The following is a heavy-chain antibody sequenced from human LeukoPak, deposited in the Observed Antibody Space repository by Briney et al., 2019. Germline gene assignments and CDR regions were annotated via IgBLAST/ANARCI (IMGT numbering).Heavy chain of an antibody. Sequence: SETLSLTCTVSSGSISSSSYYWGWIRQPPGKGLEWIGSIHYSGSTYYNPSLKSRVTISVDTSKNQFSLKLSSVTAADTAVYYCARDFRGVSYFDYWGQGTLVTVSS. V-gene: IGHV4-39*07. CDR2: IHYSGST. D-gene: IGHD2-8*01. CDR1: SGSISSSSYY. J-gene: IGHJ4*02. CDR3: ARDFRGVSYFDY.